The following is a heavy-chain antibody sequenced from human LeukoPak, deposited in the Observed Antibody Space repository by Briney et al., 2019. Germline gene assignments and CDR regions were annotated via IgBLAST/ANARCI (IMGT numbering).Heavy chain of an antibody. D-gene: IGHD3-3*02. CDR3: ARGRAFFD. V-gene: IGHV4-39*07. Sequence: SSETLSLTCTVSGGSISTSNYYWGWIRQPPGKGLEWIGNIFYSGSTYYSPSLKSRVTISLDTSRNQFSLKLTSVTAADTAVYYCARGRAFFDWGQGTLVTASS. CDR1: GGSISTSNYY. CDR2: IFYSGST. J-gene: IGHJ4*02.